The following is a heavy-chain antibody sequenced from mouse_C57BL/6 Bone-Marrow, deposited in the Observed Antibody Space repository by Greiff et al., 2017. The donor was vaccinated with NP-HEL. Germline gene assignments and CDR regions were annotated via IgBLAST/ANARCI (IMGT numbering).Heavy chain of an antibody. V-gene: IGHV14-4*01. J-gene: IGHJ2*01. CDR1: GFNIKDDY. Sequence: EVQLQQSGAELVRPGASVKLSCTASGFNIKDDYMHWVKQRPEQGLEWIGWIDPENGDTEYASKFQGKATITADTSSNTADLQLSSLTSEDTAVYYCTTRPRDYWGQGTTLTVSS. CDR2: IDPENGDT. CDR3: TTRPRDY.